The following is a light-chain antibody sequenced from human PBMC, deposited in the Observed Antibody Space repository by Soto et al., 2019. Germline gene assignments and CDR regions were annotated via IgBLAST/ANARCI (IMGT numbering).Light chain of an antibody. CDR2: GSS. Sequence: EVVLTQSPGTLSLSPGERATLSCRASQSVSNNYFAWYQQKPGQAPRLLIFGSSDRATGIPDRFSGRGSETNFNLTISRMEPEDYAVYYCQQYMNTLPYNFGRRTKREIK. V-gene: IGKV3-20*01. J-gene: IGKJ2*01. CDR1: QSVSNNY. CDR3: QQYMNTLPYN.